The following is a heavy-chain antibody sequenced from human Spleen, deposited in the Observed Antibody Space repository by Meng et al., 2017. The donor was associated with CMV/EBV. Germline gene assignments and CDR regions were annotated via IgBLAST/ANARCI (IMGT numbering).Heavy chain of an antibody. CDR3: AKVIFGVVTPPYAFDI. J-gene: IGHJ3*02. Sequence: GESLKISCAVSGFSVSNYYVTWVRQAPGKGLEWVSTKSPEGTTYYADSVRGRFTIARDDSANTLHLQLNSLRAEDTAVYYCAKVIFGVVTPPYAFDIWGQGTMVTVSS. CDR1: GFSVSNYY. D-gene: IGHD3-3*01. CDR2: KSPEGTT. V-gene: IGHV3-53*01.